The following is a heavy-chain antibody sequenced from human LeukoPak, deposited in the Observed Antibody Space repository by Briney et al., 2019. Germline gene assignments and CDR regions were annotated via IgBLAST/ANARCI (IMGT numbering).Heavy chain of an antibody. Sequence: PSETLSLTXTVSGGSISSSSYYWGWIRQPPGKGLEWIGSIYYSGSTYYNPSLKSRVTISVDTSKNQFSLKLSSVTAADTAVYYCARRGWYYFDYWGQGTQVTVSS. CDR2: IYYSGST. D-gene: IGHD6-19*01. J-gene: IGHJ4*02. V-gene: IGHV4-39*01. CDR3: ARRGWYYFDY. CDR1: GGSISSSSYY.